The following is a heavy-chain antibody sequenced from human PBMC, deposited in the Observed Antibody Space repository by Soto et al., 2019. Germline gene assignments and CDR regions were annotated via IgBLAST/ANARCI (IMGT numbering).Heavy chain of an antibody. CDR3: ARGIFGSGTANDY. Sequence: EVQLVESGGGLVQPGGSLRLCCAASGFTFSGSWMHWVRQAPGKGLVWVSRINGDGSGTSYADFVKGRFTISRDDAKHTLFLQMNGLRAEDTAVYYCARGIFGSGTANDYWGEGTLVPVSS. D-gene: IGHD3-10*01. CDR1: GFTFSGSW. CDR2: INGDGSGT. V-gene: IGHV3-74*01. J-gene: IGHJ4*02.